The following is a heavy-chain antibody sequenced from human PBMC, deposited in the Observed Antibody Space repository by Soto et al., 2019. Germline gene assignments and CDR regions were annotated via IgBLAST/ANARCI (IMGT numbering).Heavy chain of an antibody. Sequence: QVQLVQSGAEVKKPGASVKVSCKASGYTFTSYDITWVRQATGQGLEWMGWMNPNNGNAAYAQKFQGRVTMTRNTSISTAYMELSSLRSEETAVDYCARDAPSPVYSSALASWGQGTLVTFSS. CDR3: ARDAPSPVYSSALAS. CDR1: GYTFTSYD. D-gene: IGHD6-19*01. J-gene: IGHJ5*02. CDR2: MNPNNGNA. V-gene: IGHV1-8*01.